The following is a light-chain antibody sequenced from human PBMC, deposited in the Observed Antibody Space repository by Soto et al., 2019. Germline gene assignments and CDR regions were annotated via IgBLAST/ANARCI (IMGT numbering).Light chain of an antibody. CDR3: QVWDSSTDHAV. Sequence: SYTLTQPPSVSAAPGQTASIACGGDRIGSKSVHWYQQKVGQAPVLVVYDDSDRPSGIPERFSGSNSQSTATLTISRVEAGDEADYFCQVWDSSTDHAVFGGGTKLTVL. V-gene: IGLV3-21*02. CDR2: DDS. CDR1: RIGSKS. J-gene: IGLJ2*01.